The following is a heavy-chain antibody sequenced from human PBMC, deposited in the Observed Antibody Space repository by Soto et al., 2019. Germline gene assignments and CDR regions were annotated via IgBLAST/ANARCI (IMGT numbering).Heavy chain of an antibody. Sequence: EVQLVESGGGLVKPGGSLRLSCAASGFTFSNAWMNWVRQAPGKGLEWVGRIKSKTDGGTTDYAAPVKGRFTISRDDSKNTLYLQMNSLKTEDTAVYYCTTGTGLGYCSSTSCRYYYYGMDVWGQGTTVTVSS. D-gene: IGHD2-2*01. CDR3: TTGTGLGYCSSTSCRYYYYGMDV. V-gene: IGHV3-15*07. J-gene: IGHJ6*02. CDR1: GFTFSNAW. CDR2: IKSKTDGGTT.